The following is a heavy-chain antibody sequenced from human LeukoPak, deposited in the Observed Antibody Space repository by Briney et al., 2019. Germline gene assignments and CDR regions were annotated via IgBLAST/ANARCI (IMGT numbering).Heavy chain of an antibody. J-gene: IGHJ4*02. V-gene: IGHV3-9*03. CDR1: GFTFDDYA. CDR3: AKVAHNSWPFYSDY. D-gene: IGHD6-13*01. Sequence: PGRSLRHSCVASGFTFDDYAMHWVRQAPGKGLEWVSGISWNSGSMGYADSVKGRFTISRDNAKNSLYLQMNSLRVEDMAVYYCAKVAHNSWPFYSDYWGQGTLVTVSS. CDR2: ISWNSGSM.